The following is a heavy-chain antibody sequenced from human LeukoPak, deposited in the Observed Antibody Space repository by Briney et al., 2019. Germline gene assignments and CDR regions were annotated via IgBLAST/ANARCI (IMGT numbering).Heavy chain of an antibody. D-gene: IGHD2-2*02. CDR3: TTVFCSSTSCYTWDAFDI. CDR2: IKSKTDGGTT. V-gene: IGHV3-15*01. CDR1: GFTFSNAW. Sequence: GGSLRLSCAASGFTFSNAWMSWVRQAPGKGLEWVGRIKSKTDGGTTDYAAPVKGRFTISRDDSKNTLYLQMNSLKTEDTAVYYCTTVFCSSTSCYTWDAFDIWGQGTMVTVSS. J-gene: IGHJ3*02.